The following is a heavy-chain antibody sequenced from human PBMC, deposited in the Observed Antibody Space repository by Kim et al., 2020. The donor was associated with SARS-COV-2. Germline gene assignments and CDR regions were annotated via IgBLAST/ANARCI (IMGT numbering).Heavy chain of an antibody. J-gene: IGHJ4*02. CDR3: STAIRWDLQGDY. D-gene: IGHD1-26*01. V-gene: IGHV3-15*01. Sequence: DYAAPVKGRFTISREDSKNSLYLQMNSLKIEDTAMYYCSTAIRWDLQGDYWGQGTLVTVSS.